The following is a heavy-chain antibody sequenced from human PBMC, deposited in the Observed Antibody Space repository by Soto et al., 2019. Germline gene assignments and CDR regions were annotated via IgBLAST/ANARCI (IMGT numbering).Heavy chain of an antibody. CDR1: GFTFSSYG. CDR3: AKEPSSGWYWAINWFDP. Sequence: QVQLVESGGGVVQPGRSLRLSCAASGFTFSSYGMHWVRQAPGKGLEWVAVISYDGSNKYYADSVKGRFTISRDNSKNTLYLQMNSLRAEDTAVYSCAKEPSSGWYWAINWFDPWGQGTLVTVSS. V-gene: IGHV3-30*18. J-gene: IGHJ5*02. CDR2: ISYDGSNK. D-gene: IGHD6-19*01.